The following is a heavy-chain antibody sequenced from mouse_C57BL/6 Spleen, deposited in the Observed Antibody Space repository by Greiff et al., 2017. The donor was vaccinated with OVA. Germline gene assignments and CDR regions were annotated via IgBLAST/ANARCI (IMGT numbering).Heavy chain of an antibody. CDR2: ISSGGSYT. Sequence: EVKLVESGGDLVKPGGSLKLSCAASGFTFSSYGMSWVRQTPDKRLEWVATISSGGSYTYYPDSVKGRFTISRDNAKNTLYLQMSSLKSEDTAMYYCARLSGTRGFDYWGQGTTLTVSS. CDR3: ARLSGTRGFDY. D-gene: IGHD4-1*01. CDR1: GFTFSSYG. J-gene: IGHJ2*01. V-gene: IGHV5-6*01.